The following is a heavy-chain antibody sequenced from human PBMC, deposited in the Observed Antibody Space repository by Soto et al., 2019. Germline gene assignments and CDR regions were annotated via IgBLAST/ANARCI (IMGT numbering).Heavy chain of an antibody. D-gene: IGHD3-22*01. J-gene: IGHJ4*01. Sequence: GGSLSISSAASGFTFSSYAMSWVRQAPGKGLEWVSAISGSGGSTYYADSVKGRFTISRDNSKNTLYLQMNSLRAEDTAVYYCAKDHHPITMIVVVIEYYFDSTGHCTLAPVSA. CDR3: AKDHHPITMIVVVIEYYFDS. CDR2: ISGSGGST. CDR1: GFTFSSYA. V-gene: IGHV3-23*01.